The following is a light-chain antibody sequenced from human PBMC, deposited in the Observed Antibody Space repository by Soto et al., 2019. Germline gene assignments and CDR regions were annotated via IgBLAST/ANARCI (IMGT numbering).Light chain of an antibody. CDR3: QQYYSGRYT. V-gene: IGKV3-20*01. Sequence: EIVLTQSPGTLSLSPGERATLSCRASQSVSSNNLAWYQQRPGQAPRVVIYGASTRATGIPERFSGSGSGTDFTLTISSLQAEDVAVYYCQQYYSGRYTFGQGTKVEIK. J-gene: IGKJ2*01. CDR1: QSVSSNN. CDR2: GAS.